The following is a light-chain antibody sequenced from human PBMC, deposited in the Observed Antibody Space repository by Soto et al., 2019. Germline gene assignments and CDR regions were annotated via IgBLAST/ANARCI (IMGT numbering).Light chain of an antibody. CDR1: QSVSSSY. CDR2: GAS. J-gene: IGKJ5*01. Sequence: EIVLTQSPGTLSLSPGERATLFCRASQSVSSSYLAWYQQKPGQAPRLLIYGASSRATGIPDRFSGSGSGTDFTLTISRLEPEDFAVYYCQQYGSSPSITFGQGTRLELK. CDR3: QQYGSSPSIT. V-gene: IGKV3-20*01.